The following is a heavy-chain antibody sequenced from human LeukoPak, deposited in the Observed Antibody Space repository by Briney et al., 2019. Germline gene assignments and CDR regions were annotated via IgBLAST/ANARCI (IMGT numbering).Heavy chain of an antibody. Sequence: PGGSLRLSCAASGFTFRNYAMSWVRQAPGKGLEGVSAISGSGENTYYADSVKGRFTISGDNSKNTLYLQMNSLRAEDTAVYYCALLMMYAIDFDSWGQGTLVTVSS. CDR3: ALLMMYAIDFDS. D-gene: IGHD2-8*01. V-gene: IGHV3-23*01. J-gene: IGHJ4*02. CDR1: GFTFRNYA. CDR2: ISGSGENT.